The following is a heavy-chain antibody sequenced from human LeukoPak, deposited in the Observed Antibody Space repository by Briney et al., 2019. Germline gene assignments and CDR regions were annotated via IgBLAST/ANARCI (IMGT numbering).Heavy chain of an antibody. D-gene: IGHD3-10*01. J-gene: IGHJ4*02. CDR3: ARSMIRGATYYFDS. Sequence: ASVKVSCKAPGYIFTSYYMHWVRQAPGQGLEWMGVIDPSGDSTSYAQKFQGRVTMTRDTSTSTVYMELSSLRSEDTAVYYCARSMIRGATYYFDSWGQGTLVTVSS. CDR2: IDPSGDST. CDR1: GYIFTSYY. V-gene: IGHV1-46*01.